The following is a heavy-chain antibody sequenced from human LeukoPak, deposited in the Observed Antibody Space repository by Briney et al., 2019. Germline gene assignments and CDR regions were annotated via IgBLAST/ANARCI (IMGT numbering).Heavy chain of an antibody. CDR1: GGTFSCNA. D-gene: IGHD5-18*01. CDR2: IIPILGIA. V-gene: IGHV1-69*04. Sequence: SVKLSCKASGGTFSCNAICWVRQAHGQGPEWMGRIIPILGIANYAQKFQGRVTITADKSTSTAYMELSSLRSEDTAVYYCASPLHDTAMGNYYFDYWGQGTLVTVSS. J-gene: IGHJ4*02. CDR3: ASPLHDTAMGNYYFDY.